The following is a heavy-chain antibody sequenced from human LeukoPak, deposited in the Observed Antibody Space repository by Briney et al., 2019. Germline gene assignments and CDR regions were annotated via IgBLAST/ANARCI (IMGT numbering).Heavy chain of an antibody. Sequence: SETLSLTCTVSGGSISSYYWSWIRQPPGKGLEWIGYIYYSGSTNYDPSLKSRVTISVDTSKNQFSLKLSSVTAADTAVYYCARRRTYYYDSSGYPNDAFDIWGQGTMVTVSS. J-gene: IGHJ3*02. CDR1: GGSISSYY. CDR2: IYYSGST. D-gene: IGHD3-22*01. V-gene: IGHV4-59*08. CDR3: ARRRTYYYDSSGYPNDAFDI.